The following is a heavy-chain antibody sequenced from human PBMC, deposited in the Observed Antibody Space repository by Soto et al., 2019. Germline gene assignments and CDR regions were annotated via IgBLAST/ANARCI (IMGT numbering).Heavy chain of an antibody. V-gene: IGHV1-2*04. CDR3: ARGGVLGGDYYYGMDV. CDR1: GYTFTGYY. Sequence: ASVKVSCKASGYTFTGYYMHWVRRAPGQGLEWMGWINPNSGGTNYAQKFQGWVTMTRDTSISTAYMELSRLRSDDTAVYYCARGGVLGGDYYYGMDVWGQGTTVTVSS. D-gene: IGHD2-21*01. J-gene: IGHJ6*02. CDR2: INPNSGGT.